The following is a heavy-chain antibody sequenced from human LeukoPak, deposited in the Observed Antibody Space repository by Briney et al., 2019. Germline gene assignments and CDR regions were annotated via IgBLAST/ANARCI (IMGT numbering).Heavy chain of an antibody. CDR1: GGSISRSYY. Sequence: PSETLSLTCTVSGGSISRSYYLAWIRQPPGDELDRIASIYFSGTTYYNPSLQIRVPISVDTSKNYFSLQLSSATAADTAVYYCAIYDSSLDAFDIWGQGTVVTVSS. V-gene: IGHV4-39*02. J-gene: IGHJ3*02. CDR3: AIYDSSLDAFDI. D-gene: IGHD3-22*01. CDR2: IYFSGTT.